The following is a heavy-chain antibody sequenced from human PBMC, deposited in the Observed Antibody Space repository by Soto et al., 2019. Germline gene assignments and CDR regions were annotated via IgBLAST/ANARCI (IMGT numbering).Heavy chain of an antibody. V-gene: IGHV3-23*01. CDR2: ISGSGGST. J-gene: IGHJ4*02. D-gene: IGHD6-13*01. CDR1: GFTFSSYA. CDR3: AKDYGAAGTFASDY. Sequence: GGSLRLSCAASGFTFSSYAMSWVRQAPGKGLEWVSAISGSGGSTYYADSVKGRFTISRDNSKNTLYLQMNSLRAEDTAVYYCAKDYGAAGTFASDYWGQGTLVTVSS.